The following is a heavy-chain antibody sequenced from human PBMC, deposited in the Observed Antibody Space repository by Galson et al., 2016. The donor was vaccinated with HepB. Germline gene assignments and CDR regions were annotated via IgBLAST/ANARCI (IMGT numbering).Heavy chain of an antibody. CDR1: GFTVTTNF. V-gene: IGHV3-53*01. D-gene: IGHD2/OR15-2a*01. CDR3: TRQISPWGLDV. CDR2: THDGGNT. Sequence: SLRLSCAASGFTVTTNFMSWVRQAPGKGLECVSVTHDGGNTYYSDSVEGRFTISRDSSQNSLSLQMSSLRAEDTAVYYCTRQISPWGLDVWGQGTTVTVSS. J-gene: IGHJ6*02.